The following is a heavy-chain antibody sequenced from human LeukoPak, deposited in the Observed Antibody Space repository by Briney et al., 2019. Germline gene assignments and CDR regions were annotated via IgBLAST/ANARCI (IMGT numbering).Heavy chain of an antibody. CDR2: IIPIFGTA. CDR3: ARSFSSSGYYDSLAYYYYYMDV. D-gene: IGHD3-22*01. J-gene: IGHJ6*03. V-gene: IGHV1-69*06. Sequence: ASVEVSCKASGGTFSSYAISWVRQAPGQGLEWMGGIIPIFGTANYAQKFQGRVTITADKSTSTAYMELSSLRSEDTAVYYCARSFSSSGYYDSLAYYYYYMDVWGKGTTVTVSS. CDR1: GGTFSSYA.